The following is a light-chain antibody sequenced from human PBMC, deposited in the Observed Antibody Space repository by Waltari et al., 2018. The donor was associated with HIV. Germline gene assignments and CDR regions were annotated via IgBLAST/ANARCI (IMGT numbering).Light chain of an antibody. CDR1: RFNIGSNI. CDR3: AAWDDSLNGYV. Sequence: QSVLIQPPSASGTPGQRVTISCSGGRFNIGSNIVNWYQQLPGTAPKLLIHRNNQRPSGVPDRFSGSKSGTSASLAISGLHSEDEADYYCAAWDDSLNGYVFGPGTKVTVL. J-gene: IGLJ1*01. V-gene: IGLV1-44*01. CDR2: RNN.